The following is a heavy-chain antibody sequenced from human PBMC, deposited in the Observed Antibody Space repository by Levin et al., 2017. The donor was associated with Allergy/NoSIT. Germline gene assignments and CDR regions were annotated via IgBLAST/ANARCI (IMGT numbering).Heavy chain of an antibody. V-gene: IGHV3-30*18. CDR2: ISYDGSNK. Sequence: GGSLRLSCAASGFTFSSYGMHWVRQAPGKGLEWVAVISYDGSNKYYADSVKGRFTISRDNSKNTLYLQMNSLRAEDTAVYYCAKDYDILTGYYNVIPDYWGQGTLVTVSS. D-gene: IGHD3-9*01. CDR3: AKDYDILTGYYNVIPDY. J-gene: IGHJ4*02. CDR1: GFTFSSYG.